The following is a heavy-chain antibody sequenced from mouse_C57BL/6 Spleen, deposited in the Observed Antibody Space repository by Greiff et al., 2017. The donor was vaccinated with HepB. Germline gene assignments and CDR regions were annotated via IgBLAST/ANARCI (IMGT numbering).Heavy chain of an antibody. Sequence: QVQLQQPGAELVRPGSSVKLSCKASGYTFTSYWMHWVKQRPIQGLEWIGNIDPSDSETHYNQKFKDKATLTVDKSSSTAYMQLSSLTYDDSAVYYCASDDYEKGYFDGWGTGTTVTVSS. CDR1: GYTFTSYW. D-gene: IGHD2-4*01. CDR2: IDPSDSET. J-gene: IGHJ1*03. CDR3: ASDDYEKGYFDG. V-gene: IGHV1-52*01.